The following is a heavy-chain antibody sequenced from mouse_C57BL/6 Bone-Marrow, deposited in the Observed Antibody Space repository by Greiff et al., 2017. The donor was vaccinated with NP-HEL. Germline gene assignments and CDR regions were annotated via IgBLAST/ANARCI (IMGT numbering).Heavy chain of an antibody. J-gene: IGHJ4*01. V-gene: IGHV14-4*01. Sequence: EVKVVESGAELVRPGASVKLSCTASGFNIKDDYMHWVKQRPEQGLEWIGWIDPENGDTEYASKFQGKATITADTSSNTAYLQLSSLTSEDTAVYYCTTSPYYYAMDYWGQGTSVTVSS. D-gene: IGHD6-2*01. CDR3: TTSPYYYAMDY. CDR2: IDPENGDT. CDR1: GFNIKDDY.